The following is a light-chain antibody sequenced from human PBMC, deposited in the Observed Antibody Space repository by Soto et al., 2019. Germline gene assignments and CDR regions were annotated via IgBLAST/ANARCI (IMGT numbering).Light chain of an antibody. CDR3: SSYSSGSTLYV. J-gene: IGLJ1*01. CDR2: EVS. V-gene: IGLV2-14*01. Sequence: QSALTQPASVSGSPGQSITISCTGTSSDVGGYNYVSWYQHHPGKAPKLIIYEVSDRPSGVSNRFSGSKSGNTASLTISGLQAEDEADYYCSSYSSGSTLYVFGSGTKLTVL. CDR1: SSDVGGYNY.